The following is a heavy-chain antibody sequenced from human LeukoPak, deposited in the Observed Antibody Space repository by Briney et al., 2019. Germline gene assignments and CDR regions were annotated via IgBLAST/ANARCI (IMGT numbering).Heavy chain of an antibody. D-gene: IGHD3-10*01. V-gene: IGHV3-15*01. CDR2: IKSKTDGGTT. Sequence: GGSLRLSCAASGFTFSNAWMSWVRQAPGKGLEWVGRIKSKTDGGTTDYAAPVKGRFTISRDDSKNTLYLQMNSLKTEDTAVYYCTTDLSLLGLETIIAFDIWGQGTMVTVSS. J-gene: IGHJ3*02. CDR3: TTDLSLLGLETIIAFDI. CDR1: GFTFSNAW.